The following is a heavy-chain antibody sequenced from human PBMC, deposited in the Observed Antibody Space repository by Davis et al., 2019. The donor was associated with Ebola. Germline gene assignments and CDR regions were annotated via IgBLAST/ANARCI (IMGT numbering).Heavy chain of an antibody. CDR1: GGSFSGYY. D-gene: IGHD3-10*01. CDR3: ARQGMVRGVISPRAYYYYYYMDV. CDR2: INHSGST. Sequence: PGGSLRLSCAVYGGSFSGYYWSWIRQPPGKGLEWIGEINHSGSTNYNPSLKSRVTISVDTSKNQFSLKLSSVTAADTAVYYCARQGMVRGVISPRAYYYYYYMDVWGKGTTVTVSS. V-gene: IGHV4-34*01. J-gene: IGHJ6*03.